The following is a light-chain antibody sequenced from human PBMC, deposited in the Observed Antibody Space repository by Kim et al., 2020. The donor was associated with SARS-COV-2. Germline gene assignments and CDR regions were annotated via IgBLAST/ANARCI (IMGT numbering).Light chain of an antibody. CDR3: QQYNTYWT. V-gene: IGKV1-5*01. J-gene: IGKJ1*01. Sequence: SASVGDRVTITCRASQSISSWLAWYQQNPGKAPKLLIYDASTVQSGVPSRFSCSGSGTDFTLTIRSLQPDDFATYYCQQYNTYWTFGHGTKVDIK. CDR2: DAS. CDR1: QSISSW.